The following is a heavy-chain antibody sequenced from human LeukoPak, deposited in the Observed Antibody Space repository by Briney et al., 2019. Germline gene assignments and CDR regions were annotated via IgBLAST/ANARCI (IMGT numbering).Heavy chain of an antibody. V-gene: IGHV3-23*01. J-gene: IGHJ4*02. CDR2: FSGCGGST. CDR1: GFTCRCCA. CDR3: AKQAMIVVRWENDY. Sequence: GGSLTLSCAASGFTCRCCAMIGVRRSGGKGGEGVSSFSGCGGSTYYADSVRGRFTISRENQKNTLYLHVHSQRGEDTPVYYCAKQAMIVVRWENDYWGQGNLGTVSS. D-gene: IGHD3-22*01.